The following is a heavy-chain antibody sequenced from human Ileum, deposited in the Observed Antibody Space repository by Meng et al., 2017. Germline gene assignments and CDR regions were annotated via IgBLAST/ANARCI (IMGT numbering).Heavy chain of an antibody. V-gene: IGHV4-59*01. D-gene: IGHD4-17*01. Sequence: QVQLQEPGPGLVKPSTTWPLTCTVSGGSISSDEWSWIRQPPGKGLEWIGYIYYSGSTNYNPSLKSRVTISVDTSKNQFSLKLSSVTAADTAVYYCARTLDYGDYVYWFDPWGQGTLVTVSS. CDR1: GGSISSDE. CDR2: IYYSGST. CDR3: ARTLDYGDYVYWFDP. J-gene: IGHJ5*02.